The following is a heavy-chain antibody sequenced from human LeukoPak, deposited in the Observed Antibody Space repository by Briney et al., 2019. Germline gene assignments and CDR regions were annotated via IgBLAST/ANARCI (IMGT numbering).Heavy chain of an antibody. CDR2: ISSSSSYT. V-gene: IGHV3-11*06. J-gene: IGHJ4*02. CDR3: ARVPRDDYGDPYHFDY. D-gene: IGHD4-17*01. CDR1: GFTFSDYY. Sequence: GGSLRLSCAASGFTFSDYYMSWIRQAPGKGLEWVSYISSSSSYTNYADSVKGRFTISRDNAKNSLYLQMNSLRAEDTAVYYCARVPRDDYGDPYHFDYWGQGTLVTVSS.